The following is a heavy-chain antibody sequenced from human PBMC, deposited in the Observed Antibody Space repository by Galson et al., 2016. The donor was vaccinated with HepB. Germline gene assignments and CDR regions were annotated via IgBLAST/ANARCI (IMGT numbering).Heavy chain of an antibody. Sequence: ETLSLTCAVYGGSLSGFYWTWIRQPPGKGLEWIGEISHSGITKYSPSLKSRVTISVDTSKNQFSLKLNSVTAADTAVYYCARVRGSAAAGRWGQGTLVTVSS. J-gene: IGHJ4*02. CDR1: GGSLSGFY. D-gene: IGHD6-13*01. CDR2: ISHSGIT. V-gene: IGHV4-34*01. CDR3: ARVRGSAAAGR.